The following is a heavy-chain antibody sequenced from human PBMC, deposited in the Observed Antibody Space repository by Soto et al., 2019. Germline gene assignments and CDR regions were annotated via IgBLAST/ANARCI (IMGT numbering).Heavy chain of an antibody. Sequence: QVQLQESGPGLVKPSQTLSLTCTVSGDSISSGAYYWSWIRQHPGKGLEWIAYIYYSGRTYYNPSLKSRVTISVDTSKNQCSLKLSTGTAADTAVYYCAASCVGCGGFNYYGMDVWGQGTTVTVSS. CDR3: AASCVGCGGFNYYGMDV. D-gene: IGHD2-21*01. J-gene: IGHJ6*02. CDR1: GDSISSGAYY. CDR2: IYYSGRT. V-gene: IGHV4-31*03.